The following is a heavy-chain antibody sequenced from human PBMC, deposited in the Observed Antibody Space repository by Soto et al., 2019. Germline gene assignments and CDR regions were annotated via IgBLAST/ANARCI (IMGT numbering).Heavy chain of an antibody. CDR3: TRDSSACRGGHCYFDN. D-gene: IGHD2-15*01. J-gene: IGHJ4*03. V-gene: IGHV3-72*01. CDR2: IRSKANSYMT. CDR1: GFTFSDHY. Sequence: EVHLVESGGGLVQPGGSLRLSCAVSGFTFSDHYMDWVRQAPGKGLEWVGRIRSKANSYMTEYAASVKGRSTISRDDSKNSLYLQMNSLKTEDTAVYYCTRDSSACRGGHCYFDNWGQGTLVTVSS.